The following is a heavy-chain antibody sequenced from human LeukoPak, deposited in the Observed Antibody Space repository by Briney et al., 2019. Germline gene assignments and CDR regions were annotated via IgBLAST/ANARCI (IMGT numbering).Heavy chain of an antibody. Sequence: ASVKVSCKVSGYTLTELSMHWVRQALGQGLEWMGWINPNSGDTNYAQKFQGRVTMTRDTSISTAYMELSRLRSDDTAVFYCARGDSSPYYYFDYWGQGTLVTVSS. V-gene: IGHV1-2*02. J-gene: IGHJ4*02. CDR1: GYTLTELS. D-gene: IGHD3-22*01. CDR2: INPNSGDT. CDR3: ARGDSSPYYYFDY.